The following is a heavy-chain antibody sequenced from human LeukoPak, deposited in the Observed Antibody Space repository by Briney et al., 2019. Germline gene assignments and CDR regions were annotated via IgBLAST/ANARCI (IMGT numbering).Heavy chain of an antibody. D-gene: IGHD4-17*01. CDR3: AKDYGDYHFDY. Sequence: PGGTLRLSCTASGFVFSSYAMNWVRQAPGKGLEWVSGISGSGGSTYYADSVTGRFTIYRDNSQTTLYLQMNSLRAEDTAVYYCAKDYGDYHFDYWGQGTLVTVSS. CDR2: ISGSGGST. CDR1: GFVFSSYA. J-gene: IGHJ4*02. V-gene: IGHV3-23*01.